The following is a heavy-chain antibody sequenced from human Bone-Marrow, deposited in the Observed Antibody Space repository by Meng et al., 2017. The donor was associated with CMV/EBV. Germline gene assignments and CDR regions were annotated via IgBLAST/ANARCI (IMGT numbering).Heavy chain of an antibody. CDR1: GYTFTGYY. J-gene: IGHJ6*02. Sequence: ASVKVSCKASGYTFTGYYMHWVRQAPGQGLEWMGWINPNSGGTNYAQKFQGRVTMTRDTSISTAYMDLSRLRSEDTAVYYCARGDPKFYYYYGMDVWGQGTTVTVSS. CDR2: INPNSGGT. CDR3: ARGDPKFYYYYGMDV. V-gene: IGHV1-2*02.